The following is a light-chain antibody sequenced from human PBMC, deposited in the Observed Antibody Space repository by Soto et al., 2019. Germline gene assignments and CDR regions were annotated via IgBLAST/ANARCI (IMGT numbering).Light chain of an antibody. J-gene: IGLJ3*02. CDR2: LNSDGSH. V-gene: IGLV4-69*01. Sequence: QPVLTQSPSASASLGASVKLTCTLSSAHSSYAIAWHQQQSEKGPRYLMKLNSDGSHSKGDGIPDRFSGSSSGAERYLTISSLQSEDEADYYCQTWGTGILVVFGGGTQLTVL. CDR1: SAHSSYA. CDR3: QTWGTGILVV.